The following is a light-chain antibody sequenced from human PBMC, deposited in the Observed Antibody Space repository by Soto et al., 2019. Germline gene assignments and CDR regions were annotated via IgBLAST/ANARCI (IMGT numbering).Light chain of an antibody. V-gene: IGLV4-69*01. Sequence: QSVLTQSPSASASLGASVKLTCTLSSGHSSYAIAWHQQQPEKGPRYLMKLNSDGSHNKGDGIPDRFSGSISGAERYLTISSLQSEDEADYYCQTWVSGTVLFAGGTQLTVL. CDR2: LNSDGSH. J-gene: IGLJ2*01. CDR1: SGHSSYA. CDR3: QTWVSGTVL.